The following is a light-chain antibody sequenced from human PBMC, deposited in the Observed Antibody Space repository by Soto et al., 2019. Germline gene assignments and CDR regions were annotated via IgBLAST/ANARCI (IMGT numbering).Light chain of an antibody. CDR3: SSYTTSITDV. V-gene: IGLV2-14*01. Sequence: QSVLTQPASVSGSPGQSITISCTGTSNDVGGYNYVSWYQQHLGKAPKLMIYEVSNRPSGISNRFSGSKSGNTASLTISGLQAEDEADYYCSSYTTSITDVFGTGTKVTVL. CDR1: SNDVGGYNY. J-gene: IGLJ1*01. CDR2: EVS.